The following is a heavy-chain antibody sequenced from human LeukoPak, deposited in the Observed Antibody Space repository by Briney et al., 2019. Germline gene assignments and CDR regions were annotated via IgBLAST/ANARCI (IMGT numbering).Heavy chain of an antibody. J-gene: IGHJ6*02. CDR3: ARDQGLTAPPPYGLDV. CDR2: IIPVLNIT. V-gene: IGHV1-69*04. D-gene: IGHD5-18*01. Sequence: SVKVSCKTSGGTFSSSAITWVRQAPGQGLEWMGRIIPVLNITTYAQKFQGSVTITADTSTSTVYMELSSLRSEETTVYYCARDQGLTAPPPYGLDVWGQGTTVIVSS. CDR1: GGTFSSSA.